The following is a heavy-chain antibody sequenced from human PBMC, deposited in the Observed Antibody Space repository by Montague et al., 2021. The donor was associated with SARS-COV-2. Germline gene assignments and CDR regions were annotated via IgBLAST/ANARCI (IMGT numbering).Heavy chain of an antibody. V-gene: IGHV4-61*02. D-gene: IGHD5-12*01. CDR2: IYTSGST. J-gene: IGHJ5*02. Sequence: TLSLNCTVSGGSISSGSYYWSWIRQPAGKGLEWIGRIYTSGSTNYNPSLKSRVTISVDTSKNQFSLKLSSVTAADTAVYYCARMGWLRGWFDPWGQGTLVTVSS. CDR3: ARMGWLRGWFDP. CDR1: GGSISSGSYY.